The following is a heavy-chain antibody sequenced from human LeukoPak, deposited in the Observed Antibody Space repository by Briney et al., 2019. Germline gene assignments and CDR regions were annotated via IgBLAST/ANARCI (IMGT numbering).Heavy chain of an antibody. V-gene: IGHV1-69*05. Sequence: SVKVSCKASGGTFSSYAIGWVRQAPGQGLEWMGGIIPIFGTANYAQKLQGRVTITTDESTSTAYMELSSLRSEDTAVYYCARPGDDSSGYYYGGYDYWGQGTLVTVSS. CDR3: ARPGDDSSGYYYGGYDY. J-gene: IGHJ4*02. CDR1: GGTFSSYA. CDR2: IIPIFGTA. D-gene: IGHD3-22*01.